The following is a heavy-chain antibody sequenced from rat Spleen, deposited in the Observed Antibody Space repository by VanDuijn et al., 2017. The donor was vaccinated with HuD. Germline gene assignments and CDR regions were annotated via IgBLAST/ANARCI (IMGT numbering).Heavy chain of an antibody. CDR3: TRGGYFRY. D-gene: IGHD2-5*01. CDR1: GFTFSDYN. V-gene: IGHV5-7*01. Sequence: EVQLVESGGGLVQPGGSLKLSCAASGFTFSDYNMAWVRQAPKKGLEWVATIIYDGTRAFYRDSVQGRFTISRDTAQNILYLQMNSPRSEDTATYYCTRGGYFRYWGQGVMVTVSS. J-gene: IGHJ2*01. CDR2: IIYDGTRA.